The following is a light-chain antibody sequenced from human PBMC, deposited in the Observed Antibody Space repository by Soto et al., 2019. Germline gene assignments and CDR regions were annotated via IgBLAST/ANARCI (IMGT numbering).Light chain of an antibody. V-gene: IGLV1-44*01. CDR1: SSNIGSET. CDR2: GNN. CDR3: AAWDDSLKGWV. J-gene: IGLJ3*02. Sequence: QSVLTQPPSASGTPGQRVTISCSGSSSNIGSETVNWYQQVPGTAPRLLIYGNNQRPSGVPDRFSVSKSGTSASLAIGGLQSEDEADYYCAAWDDSLKGWVFGGGTKLTVL.